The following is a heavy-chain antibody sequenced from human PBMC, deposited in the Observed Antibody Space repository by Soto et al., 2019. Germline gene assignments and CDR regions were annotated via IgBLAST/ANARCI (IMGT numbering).Heavy chain of an antibody. CDR3: ARHMSGGDGYSNDAFDI. Sequence: PGESLKISCNGSGYSFTSYWIGWVRQMPWKGLEWMGIIYPGDSDTRCSPSFQGQVTISADKSISTAYLQWSSLKASDTAMYYCARHMSGGDGYSNDAFDIWGQGTMVTVSS. CDR1: GYSFTSYW. CDR2: IYPGDSDT. D-gene: IGHD4-4*01. V-gene: IGHV5-51*01. J-gene: IGHJ3*02.